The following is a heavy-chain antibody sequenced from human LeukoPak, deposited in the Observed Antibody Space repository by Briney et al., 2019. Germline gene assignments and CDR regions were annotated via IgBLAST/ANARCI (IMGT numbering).Heavy chain of an antibody. CDR3: ARGPSRSRHPYLFSRPYYFDY. D-gene: IGHD2-15*01. V-gene: IGHV4-38-2*02. Sequence: PSETLSLTCTVSGYSISSGYYWGWIRQPPGKGLEWIGEIYHSGSTNYDPSLKSRVTILVDTSKNQFSLKLSSVTAADTAVYYCARGPSRSRHPYLFSRPYYFDYWGQGTLVTVSS. CDR2: IYHSGST. J-gene: IGHJ4*02. CDR1: GYSISSGYY.